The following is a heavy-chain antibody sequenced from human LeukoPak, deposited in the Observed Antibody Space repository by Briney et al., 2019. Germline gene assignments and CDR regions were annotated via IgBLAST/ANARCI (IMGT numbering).Heavy chain of an antibody. CDR1: GYTFTSYG. D-gene: IGHD3-9*01. CDR3: ARTGGGTYYDILTGYPPYYYMDV. Sequence: GASVKVSCKASGYTFTSYGICWVRQAPGQGLEWMGWISAYNGNTNYAQKLQGRVTMTTDTSTSTAYMELRRLRSDDTAVYYCARTGGGTYYDILTGYPPYYYMDVWGKGTTVTVSS. CDR2: ISAYNGNT. V-gene: IGHV1-18*01. J-gene: IGHJ6*03.